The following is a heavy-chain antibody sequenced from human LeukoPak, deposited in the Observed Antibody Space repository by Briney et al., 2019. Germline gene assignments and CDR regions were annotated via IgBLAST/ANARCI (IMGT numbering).Heavy chain of an antibody. Sequence: GGSLRLSCAASGFTFSSYAMSWVRQAPGKGLEWVSANSGSGGSTYYADSVKGRFTISRDNSKNTLYLQMNSLRAEDTAVYYCAKGIAAAGLYYYYGMDVWGQGTTVTVSS. CDR1: GFTFSSYA. CDR2: NSGSGGST. V-gene: IGHV3-23*01. D-gene: IGHD6-13*01. CDR3: AKGIAAAGLYYYYGMDV. J-gene: IGHJ6*02.